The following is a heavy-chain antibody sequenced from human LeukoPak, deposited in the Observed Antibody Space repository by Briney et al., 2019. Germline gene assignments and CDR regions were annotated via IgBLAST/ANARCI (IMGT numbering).Heavy chain of an antibody. CDR1: GGSFSGYY. CDR2: INHSGST. Sequence: SETLSLTCAVHGGSFSGYYWSWIRQPPGKGLEWIGEINHSGSTNYNPSLKSRVTISVDTSKNQFSLKLSSVTAADTAVYYCARRYYYGSGGRAFDIWGQGTMVTVSS. V-gene: IGHV4-34*01. D-gene: IGHD3-10*01. J-gene: IGHJ3*02. CDR3: ARRYYYGSGGRAFDI.